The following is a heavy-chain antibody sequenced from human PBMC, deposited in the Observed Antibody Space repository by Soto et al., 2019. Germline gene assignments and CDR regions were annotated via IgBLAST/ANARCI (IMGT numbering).Heavy chain of an antibody. D-gene: IGHD2-15*01. CDR1: GGTFSSYG. CDR2: IIPIFGTA. J-gene: IGHJ5*02. Sequence: QVQLVQSGAEVKKPGSSVKVSCKASGGTFSSYGISWVRQAPGQGPEWMGGIIPIFGTANYAQKFQGRVTITADKSTSTAYMELSSLRSEDTAVYYCARDIVVVVAATPGWFDPWGQGTLVTVSS. CDR3: ARDIVVVVAATPGWFDP. V-gene: IGHV1-69*06.